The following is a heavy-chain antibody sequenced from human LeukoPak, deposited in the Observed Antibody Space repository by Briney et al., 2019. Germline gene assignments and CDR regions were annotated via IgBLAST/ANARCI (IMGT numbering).Heavy chain of an antibody. CDR1: GFTFSDYY. V-gene: IGHV3-11*04. D-gene: IGHD3-22*01. J-gene: IGHJ4*02. Sequence: GGSLRLSCAASGFTFSDYYMGWIRQAPGKGLEWVSYITNNGRNIYYADSMKGRFTMSRDNAKNSLYLQMNGLRAEDTALYYCARAGMDSRGYYQGSDYWGQGTLVTVSS. CDR3: ARAGMDSRGYYQGSDY. CDR2: ITNNGRNI.